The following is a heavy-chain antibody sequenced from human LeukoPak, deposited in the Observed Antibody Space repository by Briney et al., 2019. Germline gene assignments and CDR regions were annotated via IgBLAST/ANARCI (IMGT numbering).Heavy chain of an antibody. CDR3: ARDPVAGTGGYFDY. D-gene: IGHD6-19*01. J-gene: IGHJ4*02. Sequence: GRSLRLSCAASGFTFSSYAMHWVRQAPGKGLEWVAVISYDGSNKYYADSVKGRFTISRVNSKNTLYLQMNSLRAEDTAVYYCARDPVAGTGGYFDYWGQGTLVTVSS. CDR1: GFTFSSYA. V-gene: IGHV3-30-3*01. CDR2: ISYDGSNK.